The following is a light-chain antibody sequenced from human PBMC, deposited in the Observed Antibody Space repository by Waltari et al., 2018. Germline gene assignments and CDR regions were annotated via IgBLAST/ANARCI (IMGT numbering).Light chain of an antibody. CDR1: QSISSW. Sequence: DIQMTQSPSTLSASVGDTVTIPCRASQSISSWLAWYQQKPGKAPKLLIYDASSLESGGPSRFSGSGSGTEFTLTISSLQPDDFATYYCQQYNSYPYTFGQGTKLEIK. CDR3: QQYNSYPYT. V-gene: IGKV1-5*01. CDR2: DAS. J-gene: IGKJ2*01.